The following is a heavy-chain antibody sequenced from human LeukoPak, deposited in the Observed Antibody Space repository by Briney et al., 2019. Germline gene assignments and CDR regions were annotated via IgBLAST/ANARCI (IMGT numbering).Heavy chain of an antibody. Sequence: GGSLRLSCAASGFTFSSYAMNWVRQAPGKGLEWVSYISSSGSTIYYADSVKGRFTISRDNAKNSLYLQMNSLRAEDTAVYYCARASITMIVGNGYWGQGTLVTVSS. J-gene: IGHJ4*02. D-gene: IGHD3-22*01. CDR3: ARASITMIVGNGY. CDR2: ISSSGSTI. V-gene: IGHV3-48*03. CDR1: GFTFSSYA.